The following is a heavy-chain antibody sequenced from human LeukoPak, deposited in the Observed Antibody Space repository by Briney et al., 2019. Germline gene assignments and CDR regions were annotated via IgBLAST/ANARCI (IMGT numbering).Heavy chain of an antibody. CDR2: ISGSGGST. J-gene: IGHJ4*02. D-gene: IGHD5-12*01. CDR1: GFTFSSYA. CDR3: AKDLAKPGYFDY. Sequence: PGGSLRLSCAASGFTFSSYAMSGVRQAPGKGLEWVSAISGSGGSTYYADSVKGRFTISRDNSKNTLYLQMNSLRAEDTAVYYCAKDLAKPGYFDYWGQGTLVTVSS. V-gene: IGHV3-23*01.